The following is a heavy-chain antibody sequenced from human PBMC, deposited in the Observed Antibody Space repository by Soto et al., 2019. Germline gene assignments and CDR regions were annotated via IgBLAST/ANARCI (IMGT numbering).Heavy chain of an antibody. CDR1: GGTFSSYA. J-gene: IGHJ4*02. CDR3: ACEGRYSSSSREPNDY. D-gene: IGHD6-6*01. CDR2: IIPIFGTA. V-gene: IGHV1-69*13. Sequence: SVKVSCKASGGTFSSYAISWVRQAPGQGLEWMGGIIPIFGTANYAQKFQGRVTITADESTSTAYMELSSLRSEDTAVYYCACEGRYSSSSREPNDYWGQGTLVTVSS.